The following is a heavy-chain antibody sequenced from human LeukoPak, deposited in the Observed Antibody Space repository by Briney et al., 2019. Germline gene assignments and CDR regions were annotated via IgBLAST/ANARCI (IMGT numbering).Heavy chain of an antibody. V-gene: IGHV4-59*01. J-gene: IGHJ5*02. D-gene: IGHD1-26*01. Sequence: SETLSLTCTVSGGSISGSYSNWIRQPPGRGLEWIGYIYYSGSTNYNPSLKSRVTISVDTSKNQFSLKLSSVTAADTAVYYCASLSSGSYNWFDPWGRGTLVTVSS. CDR2: IYYSGST. CDR3: ASLSSGSYNWFDP. CDR1: GGSISGSY.